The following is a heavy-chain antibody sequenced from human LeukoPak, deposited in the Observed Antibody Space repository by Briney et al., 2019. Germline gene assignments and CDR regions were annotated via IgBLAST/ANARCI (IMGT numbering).Heavy chain of an antibody. Sequence: GGSLRLSCAASGFTFSSYAMSWVRQAPGKGLEWVSAISGSGGSTYYADSVKGRFTISRDNSKNTLYLQMNSLRAEDTAVYYCAKVYYDFWSGYSCCYGMDVWGQGTTVTVSS. CDR1: GFTFSSYA. V-gene: IGHV3-23*01. CDR3: AKVYYDFWSGYSCCYGMDV. D-gene: IGHD3-3*01. J-gene: IGHJ6*02. CDR2: ISGSGGST.